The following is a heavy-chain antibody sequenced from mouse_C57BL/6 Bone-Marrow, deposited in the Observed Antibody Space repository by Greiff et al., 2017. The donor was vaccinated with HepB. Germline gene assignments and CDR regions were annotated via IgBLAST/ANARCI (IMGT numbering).Heavy chain of an antibody. V-gene: IGHV1-50*01. CDR1: GYTFTSYW. D-gene: IGHD2-5*01. Sequence: VQLQQPGAELVKPGASVKLSCKASGYTFTSYWMQWVKQRPGQGLEWIGEIDPSDSYTNYNQKFKGKATLTVDTSTSTAYMQLSSLTSEVSAVYDCAREHIGPDSNYPYYAMDYWGQGTSVTVSS. CDR2: IDPSDSYT. CDR3: AREHIGPDSNYPYYAMDY. J-gene: IGHJ4*01.